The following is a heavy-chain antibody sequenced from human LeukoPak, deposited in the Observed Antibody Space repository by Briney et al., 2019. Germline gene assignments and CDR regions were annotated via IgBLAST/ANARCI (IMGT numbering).Heavy chain of an antibody. CDR1: GFTFDDYA. Sequence: GGSLRLSCAASGFTFDDYAMHWVRQAPGKGLEWVSGISWNSGSIGYADSVKGRFTISRDNAKNSLYLQMNSLRAQDTALYYCAKAPYYYYGMDVWGQGTTVTVS. V-gene: IGHV3-9*01. CDR2: ISWNSGSI. CDR3: AKAPYYYYGMDV. J-gene: IGHJ6*02.